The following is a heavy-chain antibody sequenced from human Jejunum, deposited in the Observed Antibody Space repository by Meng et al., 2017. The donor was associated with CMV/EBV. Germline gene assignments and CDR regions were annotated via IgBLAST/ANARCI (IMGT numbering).Heavy chain of an antibody. D-gene: IGHD1-26*01. V-gene: IGHV6-1*01. Sequence: SVSKKSGARNWIRQSPSRGLEWLGRTYYRSKWYDDYAVSVKSRITIIPDTSKNQFSLQLNSVTPEDTAVYYCARVEWEVIRYWFDPWGQGTLVTVSS. CDR3: ARVEWEVIRYWFDP. CDR2: TYYRSKWYD. CDR1: SVSKKSGA. J-gene: IGHJ5*02.